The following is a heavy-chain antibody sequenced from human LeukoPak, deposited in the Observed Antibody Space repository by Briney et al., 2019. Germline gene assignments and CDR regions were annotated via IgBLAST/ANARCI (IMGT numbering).Heavy chain of an antibody. D-gene: IGHD2-2*02. CDR2: INHSGRT. Sequence: SETLSLTCAVYGGSLSGYYWSWIRQPPGKGLDWIGEINHSGRTNYNPSLKSRVTISVDTSKNQFSLKLSSVTAADTAVYYCARGGYCSSTSCYNSWFDPWGQGTLVTVSS. J-gene: IGHJ5*02. CDR3: ARGGYCSSTSCYNSWFDP. V-gene: IGHV4-34*01. CDR1: GGSLSGYY.